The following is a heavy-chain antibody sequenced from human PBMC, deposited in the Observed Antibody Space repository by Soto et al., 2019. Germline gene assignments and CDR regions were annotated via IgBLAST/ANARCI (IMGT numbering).Heavy chain of an antibody. V-gene: IGHV1-8*01. J-gene: IGHJ5*02. CDR2: MNPKSGNP. CDR3: ARAPRKYSSRNWCDP. Sequence: SVDVSCLASGSSVTRYAINWVRQAPGQGLELMGWMNPKSGNPGYAQKLQGRVTMTRNTSISTAYMELSSLKSEDTAVYSCARAPRKYSSRNWCDPWGQRSPV. CDR1: GSSVTRYA. D-gene: IGHD6-6*01.